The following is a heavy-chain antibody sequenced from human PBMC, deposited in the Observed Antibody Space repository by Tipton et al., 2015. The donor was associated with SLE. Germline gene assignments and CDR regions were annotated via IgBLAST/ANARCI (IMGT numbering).Heavy chain of an antibody. V-gene: IGHV4-39*07. D-gene: IGHD5-18*01. CDR2: INHSGST. CDR1: SGSISSSSYY. J-gene: IGHJ6*03. Sequence: TLSLTCTVSSGSISSSSYYWSWIRQPPGKGLEWIGEINHSGSTNYNPSLKSRITISVDTSKNQFSLKLSSVTAADTAVYYCARGGAGYFMYCYMDVWGKGTTVTISS. CDR3: ARGGAGYFMYCYMDV.